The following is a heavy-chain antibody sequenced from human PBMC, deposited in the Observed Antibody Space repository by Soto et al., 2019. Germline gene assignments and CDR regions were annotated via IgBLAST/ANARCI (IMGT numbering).Heavy chain of an antibody. CDR2: ITPSGDNT. CDR3: ARENAYGDPNSFDY. V-gene: IGHV3-23*01. D-gene: IGHD4-17*01. J-gene: IGHJ4*02. Sequence: PGGSLRLSCAASGFAFSTHAMNWVRQAPGKGLAWVSSITPSGDNTYYADSVKGRFTISRDNSKNTLSLQMNSLRAEDTAVYYCARENAYGDPNSFDYWGQGTLVTVSS. CDR1: GFAFSTHA.